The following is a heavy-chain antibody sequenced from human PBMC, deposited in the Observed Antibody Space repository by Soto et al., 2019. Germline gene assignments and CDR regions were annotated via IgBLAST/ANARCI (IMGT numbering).Heavy chain of an antibody. J-gene: IGHJ6*03. CDR1: CGSFSGYY. Sequence: KQSQTLSLTCAVYCGSFSGYYWSWIRQPPGKGLEWIGEINHSGSTNYNPSLKSRVTISVDTSKNQFSLKLSSVTAADTAVYYCARGSGYCSSTSCSQHYYYYMDVWGKGTTVTVSS. D-gene: IGHD2-2*01. CDR2: INHSGST. V-gene: IGHV4-34*01. CDR3: ARGSGYCSSTSCSQHYYYYMDV.